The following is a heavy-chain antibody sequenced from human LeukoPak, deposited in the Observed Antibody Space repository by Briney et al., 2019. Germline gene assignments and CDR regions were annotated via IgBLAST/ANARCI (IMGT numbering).Heavy chain of an antibody. CDR2: MYNSVNI. Sequence: PSETLSLTCTVSGGSVSSYYWSWIRQPAGKGLEWIGRMYNSVNINYNPSLKSRVTMSLDTSKNQFSLKLSSVTAADTAVYYCARPNYYDSSGYSDAFDIWGQGTMVTVSS. CDR3: ARPNYYDSSGYSDAFDI. CDR1: GGSVSSYY. D-gene: IGHD3-22*01. J-gene: IGHJ3*02. V-gene: IGHV4-4*07.